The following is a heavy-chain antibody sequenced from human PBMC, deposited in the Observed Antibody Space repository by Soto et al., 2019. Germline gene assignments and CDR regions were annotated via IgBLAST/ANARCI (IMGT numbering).Heavy chain of an antibody. D-gene: IGHD3-16*01. CDR2: ITYDGGKR. CDR1: GFTFSSFG. V-gene: IGHV3-30*18. CDR3: AKEHVRRGSKHFDY. Sequence: QVHLVESGGGVVQPGRSLRLSCAASGFTFSSFGMHWVRRAPGKGLEWVTFITYDGGKRYYADSVKGRFTISRDNSKHTVSLEMAGLRAEDSAISYCAKEHVRRGSKHFDYWGQGTRLNV. J-gene: IGHJ4*02.